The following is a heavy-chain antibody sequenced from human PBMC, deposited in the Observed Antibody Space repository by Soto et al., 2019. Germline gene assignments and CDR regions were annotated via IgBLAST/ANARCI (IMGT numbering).Heavy chain of an antibody. D-gene: IGHD6-13*01. CDR2: ISYDGSNK. CDR1: GFTFSSYG. Sequence: GGSLRLSCAASGFTFSSYGMHWVRQAPGKGLEWVAVISYDGSNKYYADSVKGRFTISRDNSKNTLYLQMNSLRAEDTAVYYCALLAAALFDYWGQGTLVTVS. J-gene: IGHJ4*02. CDR3: ALLAAALFDY. V-gene: IGHV3-30*03.